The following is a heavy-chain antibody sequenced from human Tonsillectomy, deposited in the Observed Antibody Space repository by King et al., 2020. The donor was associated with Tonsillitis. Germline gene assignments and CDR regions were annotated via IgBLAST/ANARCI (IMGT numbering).Heavy chain of an antibody. Sequence: QLQESGPGLVKPSQTLSLTCTVSGGSISSGDYYWSWIRQPPGKGLEWIGYIYYSGSTYYNPSLRSRVSISLDTSKNQFSLKLSSVTAADTAVYFCAGAPRDINHFSWFDPWGQETLVTVSS. V-gene: IGHV4-30-4*01. J-gene: IGHJ5*02. CDR1: GGSISSGDYY. CDR2: IYYSGST. D-gene: IGHD2-15*01. CDR3: AGAPRDINHFSWFDP.